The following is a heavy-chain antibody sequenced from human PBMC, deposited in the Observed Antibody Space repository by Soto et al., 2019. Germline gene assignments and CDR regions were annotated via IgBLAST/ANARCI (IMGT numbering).Heavy chain of an antibody. D-gene: IGHD3-9*01. V-gene: IGHV4-39*01. CDR1: GGSISSSSYF. Sequence: QLQLQESGPGLVKPSETLSLTCTVSGGSISSSSYFWGWLRQPPGKGREWIGSIYYSGGTHYSPYLKSRVTRSVDTSTNQFTLKLRSAPASDTAGYYCAIMNILTGYYLAHWGQGTLVTVSS. CDR3: AIMNILTGYYLAH. J-gene: IGHJ4*02. CDR2: IYYSGGT.